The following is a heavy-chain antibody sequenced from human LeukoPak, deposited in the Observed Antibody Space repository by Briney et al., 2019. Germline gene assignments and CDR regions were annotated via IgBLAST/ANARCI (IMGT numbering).Heavy chain of an antibody. J-gene: IGHJ4*02. D-gene: IGHD3-22*01. Sequence: GGSLRLSCAASGFSFSSYGMYWVRQAPGKGLEWVAVISYDGSNKYYVDSVKGRFTFSRDNSKNTLYLQMDSLRIEDTAVYYCARDSITMIAGAYFDYWGQGTLVTVSS. CDR3: ARDSITMIAGAYFDY. V-gene: IGHV3-30*03. CDR2: ISYDGSNK. CDR1: GFSFSSYG.